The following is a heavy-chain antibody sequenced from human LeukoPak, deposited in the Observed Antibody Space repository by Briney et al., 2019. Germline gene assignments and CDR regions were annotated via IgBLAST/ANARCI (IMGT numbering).Heavy chain of an antibody. D-gene: IGHD4-17*01. CDR2: ISGSGGST. V-gene: IGHV3-23*01. CDR1: GLTFSSYA. CDR3: AKESLNYGVDY. J-gene: IGHJ4*02. Sequence: GGSLRLSCAASGLTFSSYAMGWVRQAPGKGLEWVSVISGSGGSTYYADSVKGRFTISRDNSKNTLYLQMNSLRAEDTAVYYCAKESLNYGVDYWGQGTLVTVSS.